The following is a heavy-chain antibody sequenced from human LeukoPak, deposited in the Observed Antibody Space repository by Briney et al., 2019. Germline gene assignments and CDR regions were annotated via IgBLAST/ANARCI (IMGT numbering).Heavy chain of an antibody. D-gene: IGHD2-15*01. J-gene: IGHJ5*02. CDR1: GGSIRNFY. Sequence: KSSETLSLTCTVSGGSIRNFYWSWIRQPPGKGLEWIGYIYYSGTTKYNPSLKSRVTISVDTSKNQFSLELTSVTATDTALYFCATSSGGTTVLPSAWGQGTLVTVSS. CDR2: IYYSGTT. V-gene: IGHV4-59*08. CDR3: ATSSGGTTVLPSA.